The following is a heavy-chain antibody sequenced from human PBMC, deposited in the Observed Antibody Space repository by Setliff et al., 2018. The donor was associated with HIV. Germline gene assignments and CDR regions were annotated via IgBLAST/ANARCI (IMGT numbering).Heavy chain of an antibody. CDR1: GDSISGYY. CDR3: TRRGADSYYPRPLDV. CDR2: MYSSGNT. Sequence: SETLSLTCTISGDSISGYYWSWIRQPAGKGLEWIGRMYSSGNTNYSPSLSSRVTMSIDTSRSQFSLKLTSVTAADTAVYYCTRRGADSYYPRPLDVWGKGTTVTVSS. V-gene: IGHV4-4*07. J-gene: IGHJ6*04. D-gene: IGHD3-10*01.